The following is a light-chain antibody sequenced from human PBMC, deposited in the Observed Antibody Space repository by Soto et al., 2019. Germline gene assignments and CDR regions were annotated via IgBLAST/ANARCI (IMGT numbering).Light chain of an antibody. CDR1: TSNIGAPYD. Sequence: QSVLTQPPSVSGAPGQRVSISCTGSTSNIGAPYDVHWYQHLPGTAPKLLIYGDNNRPSGVPDRFSGSKSGTSASLAITRLQAEDEADYYCQSYDSSLSGYVFGTGTKVTVL. CDR2: GDN. J-gene: IGLJ1*01. V-gene: IGLV1-40*01. CDR3: QSYDSSLSGYV.